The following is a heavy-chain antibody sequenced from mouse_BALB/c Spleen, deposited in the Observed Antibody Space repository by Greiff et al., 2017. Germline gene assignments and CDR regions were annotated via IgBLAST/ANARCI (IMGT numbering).Heavy chain of an antibody. V-gene: IGHV14-3*02. D-gene: IGHD1-1*01. Sequence: EVQLQQSGAELVKPGASVKLSCTASGFNIKDTYMHWVKQRPEQGLEWIGRIDPANGNTKYDPKFQGKATITADTSSNTAYLQLSSLTSEDTAVYYCARAYGGYWYFDVWGAGTTVTVSS. CDR3: ARAYGGYWYFDV. J-gene: IGHJ1*01. CDR1: GFNIKDTY. CDR2: IDPANGNT.